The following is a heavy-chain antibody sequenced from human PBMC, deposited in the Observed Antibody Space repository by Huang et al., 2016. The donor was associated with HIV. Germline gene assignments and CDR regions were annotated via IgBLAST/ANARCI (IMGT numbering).Heavy chain of an antibody. CDR3: ARDLYSSGWHAFDT. V-gene: IGHV4-30-2*01. Sequence: QLQLQESGSRLVRPSEPLSLTCAVSGGSIISSGYSWSWSRQPPGKGLEWIGYIHHSGTASSNPSLKSGVTMSGETSKDRFSLKLPSVTAADTAVYYCARDLYSSGWHAFDTWGQGTMVTVSS. J-gene: IGHJ3*02. CDR2: IHHSGTA. D-gene: IGHD6-19*01. CDR1: GGSIISSGYS.